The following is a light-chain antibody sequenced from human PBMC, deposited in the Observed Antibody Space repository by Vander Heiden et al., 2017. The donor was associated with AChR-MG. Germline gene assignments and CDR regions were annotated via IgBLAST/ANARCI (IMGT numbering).Light chain of an antibody. V-gene: IGLV2-23*01. Sequence: QSALTQPASVSGSPGQSITISCTGTSSDVGSYNLVSWYQQHPGKAPKLMIYEGSKRPSGVSNRFSGSKSGNTASLTISGLQAEDEADYYCCSYAGSGTLHVKFGGGTKLTVL. CDR3: CSYAGSGTLHVK. CDR1: SSDVGSYNL. J-gene: IGLJ2*01. CDR2: EGS.